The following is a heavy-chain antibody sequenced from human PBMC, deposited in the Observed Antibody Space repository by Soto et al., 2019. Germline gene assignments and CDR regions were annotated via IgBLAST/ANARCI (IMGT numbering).Heavy chain of an antibody. Sequence: GGSLRFSCAASGFTFTRYSMNWVRQAPGKGLEWVSSISSTTNYIYYGDSMKGRFTISRDNAKNSLYLEMNSLRAEDTAVYYCARESEDLTSNFDYWGQGTLVTV. V-gene: IGHV3-21*06. CDR2: ISSTTNYI. CDR1: GFTFTRYS. J-gene: IGHJ4*02. CDR3: ARESEDLTSNFDY.